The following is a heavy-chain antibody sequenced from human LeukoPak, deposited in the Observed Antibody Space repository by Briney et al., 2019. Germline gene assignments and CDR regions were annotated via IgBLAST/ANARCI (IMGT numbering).Heavy chain of an antibody. CDR1: GFTSSSYA. CDR2: ISGSGGST. V-gene: IGHV3-23*01. J-gene: IGHJ4*02. D-gene: IGHD3-10*01. Sequence: PGGSLRLSCAASGFTSSSYAMSWVRQAPGKGLEWVSAISGSGGSTYYADSVKGRFTISRDNSKNTLYLQMNSLRAEDTAVYYCAKGGVWFGELDYWGQGTLVTVSS. CDR3: AKGGVWFGELDY.